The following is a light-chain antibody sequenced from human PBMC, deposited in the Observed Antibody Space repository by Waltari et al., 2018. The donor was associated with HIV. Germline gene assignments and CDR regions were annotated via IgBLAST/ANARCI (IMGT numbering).Light chain of an antibody. CDR1: SSNIGAGYD. CDR3: QSYDSSLSGSGV. Sequence: QSVLTQPPSVSGAPGQRVTISCTGSSSNIGAGYDVPWYQQLPGTAPKLLIYGNSNRPSGVPDRFSGSKSGTSASLAITGLQAEDEADYYCQSYDSSLSGSGVFGGGTKLTVL. CDR2: GNS. V-gene: IGLV1-40*01. J-gene: IGLJ3*02.